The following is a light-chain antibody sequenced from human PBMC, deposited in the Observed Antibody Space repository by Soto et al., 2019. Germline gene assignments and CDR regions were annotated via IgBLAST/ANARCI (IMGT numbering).Light chain of an antibody. CDR1: SSDVCGYNY. CDR3: CSYTTSNTRQIV. CDR2: DVS. Sequence: QSVLTQPASVSGSPGQSITISCTGTSSDVCGYNYVSWYQQHPGKAPKFMIYDVSNRPSGVSNRFSGSKSGNTASLTISGLQAKDEADYYCCSYTTSNTRQIVFGTGTKVTVL. J-gene: IGLJ1*01. V-gene: IGLV2-14*01.